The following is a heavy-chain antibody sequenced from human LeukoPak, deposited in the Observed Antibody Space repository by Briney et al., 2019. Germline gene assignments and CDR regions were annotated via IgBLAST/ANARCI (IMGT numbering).Heavy chain of an antibody. CDR1: GYTFSDYY. V-gene: IGHV1-2*02. Sequence: ASVKVSCEASGYTFSDYYIHWVRQAPGQGLEWMGWINPNSGATNYPQKFQGRITMTRDTSISTAYMVLSRLRSDDTAMYYCAKDGPADCGGDCYSPDYWGQGSLVTVSS. CDR2: INPNSGAT. J-gene: IGHJ4*02. CDR3: AKDGPADCGGDCYSPDY. D-gene: IGHD2-21*02.